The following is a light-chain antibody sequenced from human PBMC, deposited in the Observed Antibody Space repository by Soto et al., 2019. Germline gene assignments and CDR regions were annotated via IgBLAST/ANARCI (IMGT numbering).Light chain of an antibody. CDR2: DVS. CDR1: SNDVGGYNY. J-gene: IGLJ2*01. V-gene: IGLV2-14*01. CDR3: SSYTISSTVV. Sequence: QSALTQPASVSGSPGQSITISCTGTSNDVGGYNYVSWYQQHPGKAPKLMIYDVSNRPSGVSSRFSGSKSGNTASLSISGLQPEDKADYYCSSYTISSTVVFGGGTKLTVL.